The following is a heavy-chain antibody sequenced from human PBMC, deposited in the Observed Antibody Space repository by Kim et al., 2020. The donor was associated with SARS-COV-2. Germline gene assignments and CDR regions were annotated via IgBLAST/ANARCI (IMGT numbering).Heavy chain of an antibody. Sequence: ASVKVSCKASGYIFTNNALNWVRQAPGRGLEWMGWINTVTGDPTYAQGFTGRFAFSLDTSVSTAYLQISSLKAEDTAVYYCAREWETYFDYLWGSYRSEKWFDPWGQGTLVTVSS. CDR1: GYIFTNNA. CDR3: AREWETYFDYLWGSYRSEKWFDP. V-gene: IGHV7-4-1*02. D-gene: IGHD3-16*02. CDR2: INTVTGDP. J-gene: IGHJ5*02.